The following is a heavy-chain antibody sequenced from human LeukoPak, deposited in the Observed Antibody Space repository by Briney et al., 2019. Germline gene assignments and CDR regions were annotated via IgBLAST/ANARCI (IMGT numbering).Heavy chain of an antibody. Sequence: GGSLRLSCAASGFTFSSYSMNWVRQAPGKGLEWVSYISSSGSTIYYADSVKGRFTISRDNAKNSLYLQMDSLRAEDTAVYYCAELGITMIGGVWGKGTTVTISS. CDR3: AELGITMIGGV. J-gene: IGHJ6*04. V-gene: IGHV3-48*04. CDR1: GFTFSSYS. D-gene: IGHD3-10*02. CDR2: ISSSGSTI.